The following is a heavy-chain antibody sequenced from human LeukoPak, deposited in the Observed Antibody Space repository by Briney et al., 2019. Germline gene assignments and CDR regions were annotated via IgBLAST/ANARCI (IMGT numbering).Heavy chain of an antibody. J-gene: IGHJ4*02. CDR3: ARVEYYYDSSGYWRGPYYFDY. D-gene: IGHD3-22*01. Sequence: ASVKVSCKASGYTFTSYGISWVRQAPGQGLEWMGWISAYNGNTNYAQKLQGRVTMTTDTSTSTAYMELRSLRSDDTAVYYCARVEYYYDSSGYWRGPYYFDYWGQGTLVTVSS. V-gene: IGHV1-18*01. CDR2: ISAYNGNT. CDR1: GYTFTSYG.